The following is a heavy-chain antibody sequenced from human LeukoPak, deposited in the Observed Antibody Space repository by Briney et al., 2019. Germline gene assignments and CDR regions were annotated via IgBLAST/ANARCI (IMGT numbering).Heavy chain of an antibody. CDR1: GYTFTGYY. V-gene: IGHV1-2*02. D-gene: IGHD3-10*01. CDR3: ATLGDLWFGEAQGPAGAY. J-gene: IGHJ4*02. Sequence: ASVTVSCKASGYTFTGYYMHWVRQAPGQGLEWMGWINPNSGGTNYAQKFQGRVTMTRDTSISTAYMELSRLRSDDTAVYYCATLGDLWFGEAQGPAGAYWGQGTLVTVSS. CDR2: INPNSGGT.